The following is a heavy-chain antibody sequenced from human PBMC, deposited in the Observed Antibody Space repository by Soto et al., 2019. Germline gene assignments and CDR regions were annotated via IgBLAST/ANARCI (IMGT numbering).Heavy chain of an antibody. D-gene: IGHD5-12*01. CDR3: ARDLGSTNYYFDY. Sequence: GGSLRLSCAASGFTFSSYGFHWVRQAPGKGLEWVAVIWYDGSKTYYVESVKGRFTISRDNSKNTLYLQMNSLRAEDTAVYCCARDLGSTNYYFDYWGLGTLVTVSS. CDR2: IWYDGSKT. V-gene: IGHV3-33*01. CDR1: GFTFSSYG. J-gene: IGHJ4*02.